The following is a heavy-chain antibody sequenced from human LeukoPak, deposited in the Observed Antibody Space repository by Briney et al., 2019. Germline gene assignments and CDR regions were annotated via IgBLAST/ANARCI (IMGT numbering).Heavy chain of an antibody. CDR1: GGSFSGYY. Sequence: SETLSLTCAVYGGSFSGYYWSWIRQTPGKGLEWNGEINHSGSTNYNPSLKSRVTISVDTSKNQFSLKLSSVTAADTAVYYCARGPTYYYDSSGYNIDYWGQGTLVTVSS. CDR3: ARGPTYYYDSSGYNIDY. J-gene: IGHJ4*02. D-gene: IGHD3-22*01. V-gene: IGHV4-34*01. CDR2: INHSGST.